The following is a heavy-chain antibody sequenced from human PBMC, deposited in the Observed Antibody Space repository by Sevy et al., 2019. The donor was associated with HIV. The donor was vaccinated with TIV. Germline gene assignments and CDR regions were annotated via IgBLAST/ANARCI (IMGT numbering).Heavy chain of an antibody. CDR3: TRAMFYHDSGSYYGMDV. V-gene: IGHV3-49*03. CDR2: IRSKAYGETR. CDR1: GFNLGDYV. J-gene: IGHJ6*02. D-gene: IGHD3-10*01. Sequence: GGSLRLSCRASGFNLGDYVMSWFRHAPGKGLDWVGFIRSKAYGETREYAASVKGRVTISREDSKGIAYLQMHRLKTEDTGRYYCTRAMFYHDSGSYYGMDVWGQGTTVTVSS.